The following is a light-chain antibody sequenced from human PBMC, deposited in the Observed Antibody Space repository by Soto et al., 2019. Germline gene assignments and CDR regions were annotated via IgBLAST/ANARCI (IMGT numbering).Light chain of an antibody. CDR2: GAS. CDR3: QQYNNWPPYT. Sequence: EIVMTQSPAILSVSPGERATLSCRASQSVTSDLAWYQQKPGQAPRLLIYGASTRATGIPARFSGSGSGTEFTLTISSLQSEDLAVYYCQQYNNWPPYTFGQGTKLESK. J-gene: IGKJ2*01. V-gene: IGKV3-15*01. CDR1: QSVTSD.